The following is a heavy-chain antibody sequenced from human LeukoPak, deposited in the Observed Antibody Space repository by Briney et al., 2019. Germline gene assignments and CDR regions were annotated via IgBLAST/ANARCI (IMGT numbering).Heavy chain of an antibody. CDR3: ARGMEGATNFDY. D-gene: IGHD1-26*01. J-gene: IGHJ4*02. Sequence: SWVKVSCKASGGTFSSYAISWVRQAPGQGLEWMGGIIPIFGTANYAQKFQGRVTITADESTSTAYMELSSLRSEDTAVYYCARGMEGATNFDYWGQGTLVTVSS. CDR1: GGTFSSYA. V-gene: IGHV1-69*01. CDR2: IIPIFGTA.